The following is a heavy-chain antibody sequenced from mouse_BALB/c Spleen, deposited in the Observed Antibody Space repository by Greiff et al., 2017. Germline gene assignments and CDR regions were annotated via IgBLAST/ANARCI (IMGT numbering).Heavy chain of an antibody. CDR1: GYTFTSYT. V-gene: IGHV1-4*02. J-gene: IGHJ2*01. CDR3: ARVITIFDY. D-gene: IGHD2-4*01. Sequence: QVQLQQSAAELARPGASVKMSCKASGYTFTSYTMHWVKQRHGQGLEWIGYINPSSGYTEYNQKFKDKTTLTADKSSSTAYMQLSSLTSEDSAVYYCARVITIFDYWGQGTTLTVSS. CDR2: INPSSGYT.